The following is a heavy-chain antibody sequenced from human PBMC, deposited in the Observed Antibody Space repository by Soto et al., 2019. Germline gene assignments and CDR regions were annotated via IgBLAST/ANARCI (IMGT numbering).Heavy chain of an antibody. J-gene: IGHJ4*02. CDR1: GFTFNNYA. CDR2: ISTSGAST. D-gene: IGHD3-10*02. CDR3: AKEPRCSGSGDNQYLFYY. Sequence: GGSLRLSCAASGFTFNNYAMSWVRQAPGKGLEWVSAISTSGASTYYADSVKGRFTISRDNSKNTMYLQMSSLRAEDTAVYYCAKEPRCSGSGDNQYLFYYWGQRTLVTVS. V-gene: IGHV3-23*01.